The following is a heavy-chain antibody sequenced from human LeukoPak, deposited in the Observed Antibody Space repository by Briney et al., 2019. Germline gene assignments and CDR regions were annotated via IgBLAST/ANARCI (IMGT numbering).Heavy chain of an antibody. CDR2: IWYDGSNK. V-gene: IGHV3-33*06. Sequence: GGSLRLSCAASGFTFSSYGMHWVRQAPGKGLEWVAVIWYDGSNKYYADSVKGRFTISRDNSKNTLYLQMNSLRAEDTAVYYCAKDVSWNWFDPWGQGTLVTVSS. CDR1: GFTFSSYG. D-gene: IGHD5/OR15-5a*01. CDR3: AKDVSWNWFDP. J-gene: IGHJ5*02.